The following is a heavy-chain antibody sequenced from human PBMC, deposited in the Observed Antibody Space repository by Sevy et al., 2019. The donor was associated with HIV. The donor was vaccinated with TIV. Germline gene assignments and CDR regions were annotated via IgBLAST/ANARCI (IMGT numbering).Heavy chain of an antibody. D-gene: IGHD3-22*01. J-gene: IGHJ3*01. CDR2: LSYGGNNR. CDR3: ARGTSFFDSPMVALDV. V-gene: IGHV3-30*04. Sequence: GGSLRLSCAASGFTFATYAMHWVRQAPGKGLDWVAVLSYGGNNRNYAESVKGRFTISRDNARNTLYLQMDSLRPDDTAMYYCARGTSFFDSPMVALDVWGQGTMVTVSS. CDR1: GFTFATYA.